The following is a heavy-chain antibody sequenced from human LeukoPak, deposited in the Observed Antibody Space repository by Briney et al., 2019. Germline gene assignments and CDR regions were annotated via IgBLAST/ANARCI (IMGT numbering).Heavy chain of an antibody. CDR3: SRKSDSSLDY. Sequence: PGGSLRLSCAASGFTFSGSDVHWVRQGSGKGLEWVGRIRSRLNSYATAYAASVTGRFTISRDDSKDMAYLQMNSLKTEDTAVYYCSRKSDSSLDYWGQGTLVTVSS. CDR2: IRSRLNSYAT. CDR1: GFTFSGSD. V-gene: IGHV3-73*01. J-gene: IGHJ4*02.